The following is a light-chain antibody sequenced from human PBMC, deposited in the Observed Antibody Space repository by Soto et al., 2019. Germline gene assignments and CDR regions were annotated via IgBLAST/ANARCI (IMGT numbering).Light chain of an antibody. J-gene: IGLJ2*01. Sequence: QSVLTQPASVSGSPGQSITISCTGTSSDIGSYNLVSWYQHHPGKAPKLMIYEGSQRPSGVSHRFSGSKSGNTASLTDFGLEADDEADYYCCSYAGSTIHVVFVGGTKVTVL. V-gene: IGLV2-23*01. CDR1: SSDIGSYNL. CDR3: CSYAGSTIHVV. CDR2: EGS.